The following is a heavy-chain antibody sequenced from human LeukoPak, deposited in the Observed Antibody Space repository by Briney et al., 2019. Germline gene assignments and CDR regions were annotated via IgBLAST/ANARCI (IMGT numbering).Heavy chain of an antibody. D-gene: IGHD2-15*01. J-gene: IGHJ6*02. CDR1: GFTFSSYS. V-gene: IGHV3-48*02. CDR3: AREGAYCSGGSCYSYYYYYGMDV. Sequence: GGSLRLSCAASGFTFSSYSMNWVRQAPGKGLEWVSYISSSSSTIYYADSVKGRFTISRDNAKNSLYLQMNSLRDEDTAVYYCAREGAYCSGGSCYSYYYYYGMDVWGQGTTVTVPS. CDR2: ISSSSSTI.